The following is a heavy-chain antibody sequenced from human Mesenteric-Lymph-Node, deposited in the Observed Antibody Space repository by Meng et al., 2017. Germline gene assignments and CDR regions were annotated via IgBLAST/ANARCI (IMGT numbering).Heavy chain of an antibody. D-gene: IGHD3-10*01. CDR2: ISGSGGST. CDR1: GFTVSSNE. Sequence: GESLKISCAASGFTVSSNEMSWVRQAPGKGLEWVSAISGSGGSTYYADSVKGRFTISRDNSKNTLYLQMNSLRAEDTAVYYCAKESSITMVRGVEYYYYGMDVWGQGTTVTVSS. CDR3: AKESSITMVRGVEYYYYGMDV. J-gene: IGHJ6*02. V-gene: IGHV3-23*01.